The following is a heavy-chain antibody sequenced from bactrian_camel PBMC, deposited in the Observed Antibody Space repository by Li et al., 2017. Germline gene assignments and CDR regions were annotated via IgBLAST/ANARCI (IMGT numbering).Heavy chain of an antibody. J-gene: IGHJ4*01. Sequence: DVQLVESGGGSVQAGWSLRLSCTHSGYTSSRHCKGWFRQAPGKAREGIAAVYTGGGVEWYHDSVKGRFAISQDSANNTLYLEMNSLKPEDTAMYYCASGPAECTQVSGTRYWGQGTQVTVS. CDR1: GYTSSRHC. CDR3: ASGPAECTQVSGTRY. CDR2: VYTGGGVE. V-gene: IGHV3S31*01. D-gene: IGHD6*01.